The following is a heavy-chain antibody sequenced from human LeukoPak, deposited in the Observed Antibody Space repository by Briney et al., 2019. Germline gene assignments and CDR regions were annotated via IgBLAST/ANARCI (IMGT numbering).Heavy chain of an antibody. Sequence: SQTLSLTCTVSGGSISSGGYYWSWIRQHPGKGLEWIGYIYYSGSTYYNPSLKSRVTISVDTSKNQFSLKLSSVTAADTAVYYCARDSEEEYSGSLIFDYWGQGTLVTVSS. V-gene: IGHV4-31*03. CDR1: GGSISSGGYY. J-gene: IGHJ4*02. CDR2: IYYSGST. CDR3: ARDSEEEYSGSLIFDY. D-gene: IGHD1-26*01.